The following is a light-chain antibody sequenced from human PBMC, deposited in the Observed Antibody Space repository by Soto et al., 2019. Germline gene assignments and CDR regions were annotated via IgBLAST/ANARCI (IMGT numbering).Light chain of an antibody. V-gene: IGKV3-11*01. CDR3: QQRSNWPRFT. J-gene: IGKJ3*01. CDR1: QSVSSY. CDR2: DAS. Sequence: EIVLTQSPATLSLSPGERATLSCRASQSVSSYLAWYQQKPGQAPRLLIYDASNRATGIPARFSGSGSGTDFTLTLSSLEPEDFAVYYCQQRSNWPRFTFGPGTKVDIK.